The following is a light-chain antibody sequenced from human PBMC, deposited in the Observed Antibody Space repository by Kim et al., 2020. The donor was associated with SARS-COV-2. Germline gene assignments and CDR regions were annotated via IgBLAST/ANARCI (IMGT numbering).Light chain of an antibody. CDR1: SSNIGRNT. CDR3: AGWEYSRISQV. CDR2: RND. J-gene: IGLJ3*02. V-gene: IGLV1-44*01. Sequence: GQKVTIPCSGSSSNIGRNTVNWYQQLPGMAPKLLIFRNDQRPSGVPDRFSASKSGTSASLVISGLQSEDEADYYCAGWEYSRISQVFGGGTQLTVL.